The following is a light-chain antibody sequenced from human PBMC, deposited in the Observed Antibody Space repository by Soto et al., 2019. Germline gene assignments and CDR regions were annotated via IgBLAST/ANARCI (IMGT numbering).Light chain of an antibody. J-gene: IGLJ1*01. CDR3: CSYAGSSTFYV. CDR2: EGS. CDR1: SSDVGSYNL. Sequence: QSVLTQPASVSGSPGQSITISCTGTSSDVGSYNLLSLYQQHPGKAPKLMIYEGSKRPSGVSNRFSGSKSGNTASLTISGLQAEDEADYYCCSYAGSSTFYVFGTGTKLTVL. V-gene: IGLV2-23*01.